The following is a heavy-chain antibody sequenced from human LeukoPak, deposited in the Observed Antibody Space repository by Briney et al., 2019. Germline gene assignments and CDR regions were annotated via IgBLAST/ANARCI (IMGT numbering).Heavy chain of an antibody. V-gene: IGHV3-64D*06. J-gene: IGHJ4*02. CDR2: IRSNGDNT. Sequence: GGSLRLSCSVSGFTFSTYAMHWVRQAPGKGLGYVSAIRSNGDNTYYADSVKGRFTISRDNSKNTLYLQMSSLRPDDTAVYFCVRGTGYWGQGTLVTVSS. CDR1: GFTFSTYA. CDR3: VRGTGY.